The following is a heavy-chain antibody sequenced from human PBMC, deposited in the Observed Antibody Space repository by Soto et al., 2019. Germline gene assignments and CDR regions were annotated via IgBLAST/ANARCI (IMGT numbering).Heavy chain of an antibody. CDR3: ARGRGYSGDDHYYYFDMDV. Sequence: SVKVSCKASGGTFNNYPITWVRQAPGEGLEWMGGSIPIFGTANYAQKFQGRVTISVDESTSTAYMELSSLRSEDTAAYYCARGRGYSGDDHYYYFDMDVWGQGTTVTVSS. V-gene: IGHV1-69*13. D-gene: IGHD5-12*01. CDR1: GGTFNNYP. CDR2: SIPIFGTA. J-gene: IGHJ6*02.